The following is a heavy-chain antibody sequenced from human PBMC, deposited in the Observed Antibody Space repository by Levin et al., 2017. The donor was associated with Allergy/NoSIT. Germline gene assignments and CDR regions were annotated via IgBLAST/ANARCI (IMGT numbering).Heavy chain of an antibody. CDR1: GFPFSTYN. CDR2: ISAHSTSI. V-gene: IGHV3-21*01. CDR3: ASLFHQGYYYYMDV. Sequence: GGSLRLSCVTSGFPFSTYNMNWVRQAPGKGLEWVASISAHSTSINYADSVKGRFTISRDNANNSMLFQMNILRVEDAGVYYCASLFHQGYYYYMDVWGKGTTVTVSS. J-gene: IGHJ6*03.